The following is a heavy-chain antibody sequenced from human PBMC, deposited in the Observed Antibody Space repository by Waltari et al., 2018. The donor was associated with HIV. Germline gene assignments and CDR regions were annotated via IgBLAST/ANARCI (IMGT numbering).Heavy chain of an antibody. CDR1: GGSISSSSSY. Sequence: QLLLQESGPGLVKPSETLSLTCNVSGGSISSSSSYCGWIRQHPGKGLQLLGTIYYSESTYYNPSLESRVTISVDTSKNQFSLKLSSVTAADTAVYYCARHRDTLIVGSPLDYWGQGTLVTVSS. D-gene: IGHD3-22*01. CDR2: IYYSEST. V-gene: IGHV4-39*01. CDR3: ARHRDTLIVGSPLDY. J-gene: IGHJ4*02.